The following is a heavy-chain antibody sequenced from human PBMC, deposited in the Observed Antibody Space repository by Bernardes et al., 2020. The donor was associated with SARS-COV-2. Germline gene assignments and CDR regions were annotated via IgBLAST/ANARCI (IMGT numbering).Heavy chain of an antibody. CDR3: ARGAHCNSTTCPRSSPYGWSFDL. CDR2: IGTAGDT. D-gene: IGHD2-2*01. Sequence: GGSLRVSCAASGFTFSNHDMHWVRQGAGKGLEWVSAIGTAGDTFYSGSVKGRFTISRENAKNSLFLQMNSLRGGDTALYYCARGAHCNSTTCPRSSPYGWSFDLWGRGTLVTVSS. J-gene: IGHJ2*01. CDR1: GFTFSNHD. V-gene: IGHV3-13*01.